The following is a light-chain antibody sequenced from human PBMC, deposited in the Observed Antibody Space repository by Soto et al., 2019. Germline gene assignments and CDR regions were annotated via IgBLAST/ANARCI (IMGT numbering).Light chain of an antibody. CDR2: DAS. V-gene: IGKV1-5*01. CDR3: QQYDGYLWT. Sequence: DIQMTQSPSTLSASVGDRVTITCRASQSINSWLAWYQQKQGKAPKLLIYDASNLESGVPSRFSGSGSGTEFTLSISSLQPDDFATYYCQQYDGYLWTFGHVTKVEIK. J-gene: IGKJ1*01. CDR1: QSINSW.